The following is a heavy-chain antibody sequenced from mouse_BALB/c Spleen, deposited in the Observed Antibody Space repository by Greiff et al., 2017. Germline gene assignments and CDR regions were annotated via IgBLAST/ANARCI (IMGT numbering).Heavy chain of an antibody. CDR3: ARRGTTVFDY. CDR1: GYSFTGYY. CDR2: VNPNNGGT. J-gene: IGHJ2*01. V-gene: IGHV1-26*01. Sequence: EVQLQQSGPDLVKPGASVTISCKASGYSFTGYYMHWVKQSHGKILEWIGRVNPNNGGTSYNQKFKGKAILTVDKSASTACMERRSLTSEDSAVYYCARRGTTVFDYWGQGTTLTVSS. D-gene: IGHD1-1*01.